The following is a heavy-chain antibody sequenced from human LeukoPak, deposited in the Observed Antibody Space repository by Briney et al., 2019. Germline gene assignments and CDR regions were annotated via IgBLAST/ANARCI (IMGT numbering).Heavy chain of an antibody. D-gene: IGHD5-12*01. J-gene: IGHJ4*02. Sequence: GGSLRLSCAASRFTFSSYWMHWVRQAPGKGLVWVSRINSDGSSTSYADSVKGRFTISRDNAKNTLYLQMNSLRAEDTAVYYCARSSGYDFFDYWGQGTLVTVSS. V-gene: IGHV3-74*01. CDR2: INSDGSST. CDR1: RFTFSSYW. CDR3: ARSSGYDFFDY.